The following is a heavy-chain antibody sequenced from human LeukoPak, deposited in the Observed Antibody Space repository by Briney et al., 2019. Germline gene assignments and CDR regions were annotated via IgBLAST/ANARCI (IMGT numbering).Heavy chain of an antibody. CDR3: ATGDSGYYYGGAFDI. D-gene: IGHD3-22*01. J-gene: IGHJ3*02. V-gene: IGHV3-20*04. CDR1: GFTFDDYS. Sequence: GGSLRLSCAASGFTFDDYSMSWVRQAPGKGLEWVSGINWNGGRTGYADSVKGRFTISRDNAKNSLYQQMNSLRAEDTALYYCATGDSGYYYGGAFDIWGQGTMVAVSS. CDR2: INWNGGRT.